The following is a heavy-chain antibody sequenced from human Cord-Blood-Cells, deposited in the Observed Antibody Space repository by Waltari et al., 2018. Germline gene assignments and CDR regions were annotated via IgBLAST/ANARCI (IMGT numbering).Heavy chain of an antibody. D-gene: IGHD6-6*01. CDR2: IDPGDSDT. V-gene: IGHV5-51*01. J-gene: IGHJ3*02. CDR1: GYSFTSYW. CDR3: ARRSPYSSSSRGAFDI. Sequence: EVQLVQSGAEVKKPGESLKISCKGSGYSFTSYWIGWVRQMPGKGLEWMGIIDPGDSDTRYSPSFQGQVTISADKSISTAYLQWSSMKASDTAMYYCARRSPYSSSSRGAFDIWGQGTMVTVSS.